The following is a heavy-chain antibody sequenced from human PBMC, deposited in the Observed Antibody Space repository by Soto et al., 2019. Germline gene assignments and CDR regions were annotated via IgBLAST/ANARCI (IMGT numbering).Heavy chain of an antibody. J-gene: IGHJ6*02. D-gene: IGHD3-3*01. CDR2: INDSGRA. V-gene: IGHV4-31*03. CDR3: ARVLSGYEYYYAMDV. Sequence: QVQLQESGPGLVKPSQTLSLTCSVSGDSISSGGYYWSWIRQHPGKGLEWIGYINDSGRAYYNPSLKSRVIISVDTSKSQSSLKLSSVTAADTAVYYCARVLSGYEYYYAMDVWGQGTTVTVSS. CDR1: GDSISSGGYY.